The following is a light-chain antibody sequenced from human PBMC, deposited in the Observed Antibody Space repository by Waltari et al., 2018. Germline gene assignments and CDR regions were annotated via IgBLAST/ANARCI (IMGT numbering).Light chain of an antibody. Sequence: VSWYQQHPGKVPKLGIYDVTKRPSGVSNRFPGSKADNAAALAISGLQPEDEADYYCSSYASSATVIFGGGTKLTVL. J-gene: IGLJ2*01. CDR3: SSYASSATVI. V-gene: IGLV2-14*03. CDR2: DVT.